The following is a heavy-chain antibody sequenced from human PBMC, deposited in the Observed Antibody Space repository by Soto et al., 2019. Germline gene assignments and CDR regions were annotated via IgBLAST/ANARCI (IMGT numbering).Heavy chain of an antibody. V-gene: IGHV3-21*01. CDR2: ISSSSSYI. D-gene: IGHD6-13*01. CDR3: AIEEGAAAMTY. J-gene: IGHJ4*02. Sequence: VQLVESGGGLVNPGGSLRLSCAASGFTCSSYSMNWVRHAPGKGLEWVSSISSSSSYIYYADSVKGRFTISSDNAKNSLYLQMNSLRAEDTAVYYCAIEEGAAAMTYWGKGTLVTVSS. CDR1: GFTCSSYS.